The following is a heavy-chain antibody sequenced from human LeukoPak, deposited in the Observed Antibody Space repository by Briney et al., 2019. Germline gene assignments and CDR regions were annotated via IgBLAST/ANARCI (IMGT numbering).Heavy chain of an antibody. CDR2: IYYSGST. CDR3: ARQGNRGGWFDP. CDR1: GGSIGSYY. V-gene: IGHV4-59*08. D-gene: IGHD6-25*01. J-gene: IGHJ5*02. Sequence: SETLSLTCTVSGGSIGSYYWSWIRQPPGKGLEWIGYIYYSGSTNYNPSLKSRVTISVDTSKNQFSLKLSSVTAADTAVYYCARQGNRGGWFDPWGQGTLVTVSS.